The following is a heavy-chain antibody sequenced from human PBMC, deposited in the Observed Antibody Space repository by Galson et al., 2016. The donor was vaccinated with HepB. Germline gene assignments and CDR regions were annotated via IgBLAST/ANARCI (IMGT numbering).Heavy chain of an antibody. D-gene: IGHD3-10*01. CDR2: ISSSGITI. V-gene: IGHV3-48*02. J-gene: IGHJ4*02. CDR1: GFTFSSYG. Sequence: SLRLSCAASGFTFSSYGMNWVRQAPGKGLEWLSYISSSGITISYPDSLKGRFTISRDNAKSSLYLQMNSLRDEDTAVYYCARVAAGGSELDYWGQGTLVTVSS. CDR3: ARVAAGGSELDY.